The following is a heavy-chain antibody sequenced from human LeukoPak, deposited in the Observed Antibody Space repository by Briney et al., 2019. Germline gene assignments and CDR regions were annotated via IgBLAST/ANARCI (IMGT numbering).Heavy chain of an antibody. CDR1: GGSISSYY. J-gene: IGHJ3*02. V-gene: IGHV4-59*01. Sequence: SETLSLTCTVSGGSISSYYWSWIRQPPGKGLEWIGYIYYSGSTNYNPSLKSRVTISVDTSKNQFSLKLSSVTAADTAVYCCARPNGKGAFDIWGQGTMVTVSS. CDR2: IYYSGST. CDR3: ARPNGKGAFDI. D-gene: IGHD1-1*01.